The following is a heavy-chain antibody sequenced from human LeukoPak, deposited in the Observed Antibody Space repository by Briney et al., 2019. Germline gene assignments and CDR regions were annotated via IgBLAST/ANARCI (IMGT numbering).Heavy chain of an antibody. CDR1: GYTFTGYY. D-gene: IGHD4-17*01. Sequence: ASVKVSCKASGYTFTGYYMHWVRQAPGQGLEWMGWINPNSGGTNYAQKFQGRVTKTRDTSISTAYMELSRLRSDDTAVYYCAREEDYADLYYYYGMDVWGQGTTVTVSS. CDR3: AREEDYADLYYYYGMDV. J-gene: IGHJ6*02. CDR2: INPNSGGT. V-gene: IGHV1-2*02.